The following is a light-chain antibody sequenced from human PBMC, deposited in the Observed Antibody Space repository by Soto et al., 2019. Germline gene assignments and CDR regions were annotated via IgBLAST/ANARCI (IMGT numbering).Light chain of an antibody. V-gene: IGLV1-44*01. CDR1: TSNIGSSA. CDR3: AAWDGSLNRYV. CDR2: AND. J-gene: IGLJ1*01. Sequence: QSVLTQPPSASGSPGQRVTISCSGSTSNIGSSAVNWYQQLPGTAPKLLIYANDQQPSGVPARFSGSKSGTSASLAISGLQSEDEADYYCAAWDGSLNRYVFAAGTKVTVL.